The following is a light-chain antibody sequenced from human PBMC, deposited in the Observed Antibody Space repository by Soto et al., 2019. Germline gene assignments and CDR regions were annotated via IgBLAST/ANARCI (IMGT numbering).Light chain of an antibody. Sequence: DIQMTQSPSTLSASLGDRVTITCRASHSISSWLAWYQQKPGKAPKLLIYKASSIESGVPSRFSGSGSGTEFTLTISSLQPDDFATYYCQQYNSYPWTFGQGTKVEIK. J-gene: IGKJ1*01. CDR1: HSISSW. CDR2: KAS. CDR3: QQYNSYPWT. V-gene: IGKV1-5*03.